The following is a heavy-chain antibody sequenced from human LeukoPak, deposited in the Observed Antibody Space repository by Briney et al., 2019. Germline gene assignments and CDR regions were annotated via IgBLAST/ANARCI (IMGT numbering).Heavy chain of an antibody. CDR3: ARVDYGDSYFDY. V-gene: IGHV1-3*01. Sequence: ASVKVSCKASGYTFTSYAMHWVRQAPGQRLEWMGWINAGNGNTKYSQKFQGRVTITGDTSASTAYMELSSLRSEDTAVYYCARVDYGDSYFDYWGQGTLVTVSS. CDR1: GYTFTSYA. CDR2: INAGNGNT. J-gene: IGHJ4*02. D-gene: IGHD4-17*01.